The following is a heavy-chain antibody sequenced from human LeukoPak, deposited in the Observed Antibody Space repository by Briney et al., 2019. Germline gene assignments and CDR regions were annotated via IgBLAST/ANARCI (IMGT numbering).Heavy chain of an antibody. Sequence: SETLSLTCAVYGGSFSGYYWSWIRQPPGKGLEWIGEINHSGSTNYNPSLKSRVTILVDPSKNQFSLKLSSVTAADTAMYYCARPYGSGRRYYYYYMDVWGKGTTVTVSS. D-gene: IGHD3-10*01. V-gene: IGHV4-34*01. CDR2: INHSGST. CDR3: ARPYGSGRRYYYYYMDV. J-gene: IGHJ6*03. CDR1: GGSFSGYY.